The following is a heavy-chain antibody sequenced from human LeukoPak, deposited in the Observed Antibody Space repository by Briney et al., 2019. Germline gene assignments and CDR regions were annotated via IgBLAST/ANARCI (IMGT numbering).Heavy chain of an antibody. D-gene: IGHD2-2*02. CDR2: ISAYNGNT. V-gene: IGHV1-18*01. CDR1: GYTFTSYG. J-gene: IGHJ4*02. Sequence: GALVKVSCKASGYTFTSYGISWVRQAPGQGLEWMGWISAYNGNTNYAQKLQGRVTMTTDTSTSTAYMELRSLRSDDTAVYYCARVCRSRTSCYTGSDFDYWGQGTLVTVSS. CDR3: ARVCRSRTSCYTGSDFDY.